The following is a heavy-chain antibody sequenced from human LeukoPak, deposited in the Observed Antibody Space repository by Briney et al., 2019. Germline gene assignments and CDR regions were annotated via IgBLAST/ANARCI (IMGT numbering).Heavy chain of an antibody. CDR2: INPIGGST. Sequence: ASVKVSCKTSGYTFTNYYIHWVRQAPGQGPEWMGIINPIGGSTSYAPKFQGRVTMTRDTSTSTVYMELSSLRSEDTAMYYCAKSHSYYFDSSGYYPDYWGQGTLVTVSS. J-gene: IGHJ4*02. CDR3: AKSHSYYFDSSGYYPDY. D-gene: IGHD3-22*01. V-gene: IGHV1-46*01. CDR1: GYTFTNYY.